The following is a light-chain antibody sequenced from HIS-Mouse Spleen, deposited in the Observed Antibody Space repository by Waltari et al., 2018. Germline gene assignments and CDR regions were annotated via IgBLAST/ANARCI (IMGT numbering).Light chain of an antibody. V-gene: IGLV3-25*03. Sequence: SYELTQPPSVSVSPGQTARITCSGDALPKQYAYWYQQKPGQGPVLVPYKDRERTSGIAGRFSGSSSGTTVTLTISGVQAEDEADYYCQSADSSGTYVVFGGGTKLTVL. CDR1: ALPKQY. J-gene: IGLJ2*01. CDR3: QSADSSGTYVV. CDR2: KDR.